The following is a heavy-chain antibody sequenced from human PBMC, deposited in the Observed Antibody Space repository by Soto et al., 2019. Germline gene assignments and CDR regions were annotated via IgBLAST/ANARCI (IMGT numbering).Heavy chain of an antibody. Sequence: QVQLQESGPGLVKPSGTLSLTCAVSGGSISSSNWWSWVRQPPGKGLEWIGEIYHSGSTNYNPSLKSRGTISVDKSKNQCALKLSSVTAADTAVYYCARVSGSYYYGMDVWGQGTTVTVSS. V-gene: IGHV4-4*02. D-gene: IGHD1-26*01. CDR3: ARVSGSYYYGMDV. CDR2: IYHSGST. CDR1: GGSISSSNW. J-gene: IGHJ6*02.